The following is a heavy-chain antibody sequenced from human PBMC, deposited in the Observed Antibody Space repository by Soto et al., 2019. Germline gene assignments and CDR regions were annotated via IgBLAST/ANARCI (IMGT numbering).Heavy chain of an antibody. CDR2: IIPVVRTI. CDR3: ATGGEAYCGGHCESLYYYYGMDV. V-gene: IGHV1-69*08. D-gene: IGHD2-21*02. J-gene: IGHJ6*02. CDR1: EGTFYSHT. Sequence: QVQLVQSGAEVKKPGSSVKVSCKPSEGTFYSHTFTWVRQAPGHGLEWMGRIIPVVRTINYARNFQGRVAITADKSTGTLLMELRNLKYDDTAVYFCATGGEAYCGGHCESLYYYYGMDVWGQGTTVTVSS.